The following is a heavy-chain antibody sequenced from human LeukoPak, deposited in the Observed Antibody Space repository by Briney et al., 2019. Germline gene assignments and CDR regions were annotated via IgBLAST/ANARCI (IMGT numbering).Heavy chain of an antibody. CDR3: ARDLRGGYCSGGSCYAY. J-gene: IGHJ4*02. V-gene: IGHV1-18*01. CDR2: ISAYNGNT. Sequence: ASVKVSCKASGYTFTSYGISWVRQAPGQGLEWMGWISAYNGNTNYAQKLQGRVTMTTDTSTSTAYMELRSLRSDDTAVYYCARDLRGGYCSGGSCYAYWGQGTPVTVSS. CDR1: GYTFTSYG. D-gene: IGHD2-15*01.